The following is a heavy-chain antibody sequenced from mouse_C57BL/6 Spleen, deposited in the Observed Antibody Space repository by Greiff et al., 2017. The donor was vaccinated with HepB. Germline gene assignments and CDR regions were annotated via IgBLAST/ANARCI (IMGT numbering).Heavy chain of an antibody. J-gene: IGHJ2*01. CDR2: IYPRSGNT. D-gene: IGHD1-1*01. Sequence: VQLQQSGAELARPGASVKLSCKASGYTFTSYGISWVKQRTGQGLEWIGEIYPRSGNTYYNEKFKGKATLTADKSSSTAYMELRSLTSEDSAVYFCARRIITTVVVDYWGQGTTLTVAS. CDR3: ARRIITTVVVDY. V-gene: IGHV1-81*01. CDR1: GYTFTSYG.